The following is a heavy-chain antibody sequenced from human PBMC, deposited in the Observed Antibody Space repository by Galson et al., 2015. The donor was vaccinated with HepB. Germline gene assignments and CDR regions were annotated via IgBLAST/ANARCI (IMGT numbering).Heavy chain of an antibody. D-gene: IGHD2-21*01. CDR2: ISGSGGNT. CDR3: AKGGVNWYFDL. J-gene: IGHJ2*01. V-gene: IGHV3-23*01. Sequence: SLRLSCAASGFTFSTYVMNWVRQAPGKGLQWVAGISGSGGNTDFADSVKGRSTISTDNSKKTLFLQMSSLRAEDTAVYYCAKGGVNWYFDLWGRGTLVSVSS. CDR1: GFTFSTYV.